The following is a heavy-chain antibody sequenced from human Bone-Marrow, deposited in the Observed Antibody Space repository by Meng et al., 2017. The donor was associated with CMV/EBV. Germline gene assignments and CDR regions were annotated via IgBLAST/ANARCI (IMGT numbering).Heavy chain of an antibody. J-gene: IGHJ1*01. CDR1: GFTFSSYS. Sequence: LSLTCAASGFTFSSYSMNWVRQAPGKGLEWVSSISSSSSYIYYADSVKGRFTISRDNAKNSLYLQMNSLRLDDTAVYYCARDGPYCSSASCSAEYSQHWGQGTLVTVSS. V-gene: IGHV3-21*01. CDR3: ARDGPYCSSASCSAEYSQH. D-gene: IGHD2-2*01. CDR2: ISSSSSYI.